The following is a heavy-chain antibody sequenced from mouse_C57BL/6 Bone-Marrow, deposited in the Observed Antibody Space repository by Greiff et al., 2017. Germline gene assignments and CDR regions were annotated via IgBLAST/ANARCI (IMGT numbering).Heavy chain of an antibody. D-gene: IGHD1-1*01. J-gene: IGHJ4*01. Sequence: QVQLQQPGAELVRPGTSVKLSCKASGYTFTSYWMHWVKQRPGQGLEWIGVIDPSDSYTNYNQKFKGKATLTVDTSSSTAYMQLSSLTSEDSAVYYCARSYYGSSYGGAMDCWGQGTSVTGSS. CDR2: IDPSDSYT. CDR3: ARSYYGSSYGGAMDC. V-gene: IGHV1-59*01. CDR1: GYTFTSYW.